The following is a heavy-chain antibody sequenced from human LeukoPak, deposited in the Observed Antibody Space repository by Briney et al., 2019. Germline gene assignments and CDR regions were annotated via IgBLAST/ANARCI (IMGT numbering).Heavy chain of an antibody. CDR1: GFTFSSYW. J-gene: IGHJ5*02. CDR2: INSDGSST. Sequence: GGSLRLSCAASGFTFSSYWMHWVRQAPGKGLVWVSRINSDGSSTSYADSVKGRFTISRDNAKNTLYLQMNSLRAEDTAVYYCPRDYRQWLVFPWFDPWGQGTLVTVSS. D-gene: IGHD6-19*01. V-gene: IGHV3-74*01. CDR3: PRDYRQWLVFPWFDP.